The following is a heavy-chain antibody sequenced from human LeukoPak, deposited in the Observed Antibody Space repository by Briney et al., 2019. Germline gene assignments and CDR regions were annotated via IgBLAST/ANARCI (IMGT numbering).Heavy chain of an antibody. CDR2: IMQDGSEK. CDR1: GFTFSIYW. J-gene: IGHJ4*02. V-gene: IGHV3-7*01. D-gene: IGHD5-12*01. Sequence: GESLKISCAASGFTFSIYWMSWVRQAPGKELEWVANIMQDGSEKYYVDSVKGRFSISRDNAKNSLYLQMNSLRAEDTAVYYCAKSGYSGYEHFDSWGQGTLVTVSS. CDR3: AKSGYSGYEHFDS.